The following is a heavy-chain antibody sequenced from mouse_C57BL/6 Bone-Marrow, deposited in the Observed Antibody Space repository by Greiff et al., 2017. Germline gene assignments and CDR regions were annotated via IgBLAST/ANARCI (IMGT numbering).Heavy chain of an antibody. D-gene: IGHD4-1*01. J-gene: IGHJ3*01. CDR1: GFTFSDYG. Sequence: EVKLMESGGGLVKPGGSLKLSCAASGFTFSDYGMHWVRQAPEKGLAWVAYISSGSSTIYYADTVKGRFTISRDNAKNTLFLQMTSLRSEDTAMYYCARGTGSPFAYWGQGTLVTVSA. CDR3: ARGTGSPFAY. CDR2: ISSGSSTI. V-gene: IGHV5-17*01.